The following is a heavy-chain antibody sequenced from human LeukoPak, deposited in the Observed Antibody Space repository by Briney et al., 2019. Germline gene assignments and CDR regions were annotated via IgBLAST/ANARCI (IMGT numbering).Heavy chain of an antibody. CDR2: IIPIFGTA. Sequence: SVKVSCKASGGTFSSYAISWVRQAPGQGLEWMGGIIPIFGTANYAQKFQGRVTITTDESTSTAYMELSSLRSEDTAVYYCARGGIAAPYYYYYYMDVWGKGTTVTVSS. D-gene: IGHD6-13*01. J-gene: IGHJ6*03. CDR1: GGTFSSYA. V-gene: IGHV1-69*05. CDR3: ARGGIAAPYYYYYYMDV.